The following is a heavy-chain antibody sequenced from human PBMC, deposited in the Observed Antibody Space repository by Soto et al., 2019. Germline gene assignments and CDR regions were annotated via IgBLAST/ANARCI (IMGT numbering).Heavy chain of an antibody. CDR3: ARDKITGLFDY. Sequence: PSETLSLTCSVSGASISSNFWSWVRQPPGKGLEWIGYIYFGGTTQSNPSLKGRATISLDTSKNQFTLNLASVSAADTAVYYCARDKITGLFDYWGQGTLVTVSS. V-gene: IGHV4-59*12. D-gene: IGHD2-8*02. J-gene: IGHJ4*02. CDR2: IYFGGTT. CDR1: GASISSNF.